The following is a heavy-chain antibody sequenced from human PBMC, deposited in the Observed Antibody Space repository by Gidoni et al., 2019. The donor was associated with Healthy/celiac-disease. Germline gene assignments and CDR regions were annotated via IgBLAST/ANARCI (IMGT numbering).Heavy chain of an antibody. Sequence: EVQLVESGGGLVQPGGSLRLSCAASGFTFSSYWMHWVRQAPGKGLVWVSRINSDGSSTSYADSVKGRFTISRDNAKNTLYLQMNSLRAEDTAVYYCAIGGSSGWYVDNWFDPWGQGTLVTVSS. V-gene: IGHV3-74*01. D-gene: IGHD6-19*01. CDR3: AIGGSSGWYVDNWFDP. J-gene: IGHJ5*02. CDR1: GFTFSSYW. CDR2: INSDGSST.